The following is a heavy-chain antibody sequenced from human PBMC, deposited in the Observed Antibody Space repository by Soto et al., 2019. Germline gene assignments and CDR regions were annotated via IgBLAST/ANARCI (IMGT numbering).Heavy chain of an antibody. CDR2: IYYSGST. Sequence: SETLSLTCTVSGGSISSSSYYWGWIRQPPGKGLEWIGSIYYSGSTYYNPSLKSRVTISVDTSKNQFSLKLSSVTAADTAVYYCVRHAQWIIRAYWGQGSLVTVSS. CDR1: GGSISSSSYY. CDR3: VRHAQWIIRAY. V-gene: IGHV4-39*01. D-gene: IGHD5-12*01. J-gene: IGHJ4*02.